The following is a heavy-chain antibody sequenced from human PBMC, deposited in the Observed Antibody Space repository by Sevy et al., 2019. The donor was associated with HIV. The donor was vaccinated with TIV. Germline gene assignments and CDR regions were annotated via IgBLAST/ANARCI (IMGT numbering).Heavy chain of an antibody. CDR3: VHSRMRGNGMDV. V-gene: IGHV2-5*02. CDR1: GFSLSTAGVG. J-gene: IGHJ6*02. CDR2: IYWDEDK. Sequence: SGPTLVNPTQTLTLTCTFSGFSLSTAGVGVGWIRQPPGKALECLALIYWDEDKRYRTSLRSRLTINKDTPKNQVVLTMTNMDPVDTATYYCVHSRMRGNGMDVWGQGTTVTVSS.